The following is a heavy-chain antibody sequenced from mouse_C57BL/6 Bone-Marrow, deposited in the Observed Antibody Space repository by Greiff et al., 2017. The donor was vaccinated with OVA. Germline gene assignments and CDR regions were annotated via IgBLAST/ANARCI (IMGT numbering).Heavy chain of an antibody. CDR2: ISSGSSTI. V-gene: IGHV5-17*01. CDR3: ARPNYYGSSPFDY. CDR1: GFTFSDYG. D-gene: IGHD1-1*01. Sequence: DVQLVESGGGLVKPGGSLKLSCAASGFTFSDYGMHWVRQAPEKGLEWVAYISSGSSTIYYADTVKGRFTISRDNAKNTLFLQMTSLRSEDTAMYYCARPNYYGSSPFDYWGQGTTLTVSS. J-gene: IGHJ2*01.